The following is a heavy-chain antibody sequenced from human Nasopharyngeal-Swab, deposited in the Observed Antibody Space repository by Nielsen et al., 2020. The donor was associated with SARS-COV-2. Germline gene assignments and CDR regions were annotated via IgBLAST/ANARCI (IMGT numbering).Heavy chain of an antibody. D-gene: IGHD4-11*01. V-gene: IGHV3-53*01. CDR2: IYSSGSI. J-gene: IGHJ1*01. Sequence: GESPKTSCAASGFNVSNNYMTVVRQAPGKGPEWVSIIYSSGSIYHADSVKGRFIISRDTSMDTLSLRMNSLRVRDTAVYYCASAVTGPLYWDQGTLVTVSS. CDR1: GFNVSNNY. CDR3: ASAVTGPLY.